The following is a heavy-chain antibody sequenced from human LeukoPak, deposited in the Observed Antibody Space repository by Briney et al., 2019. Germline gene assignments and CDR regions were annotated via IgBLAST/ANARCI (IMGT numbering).Heavy chain of an antibody. CDR2: VHDSGET. CDR3: AKKRNGISYFDS. J-gene: IGHJ4*02. V-gene: IGHV4-28*01. D-gene: IGHD1-1*01. CDR1: GHFISSADW. Sequence: PSDTLSLTCAVSGHFISSADWWGWIRQSPGKGLEWIGYVHDSGETHYNPSLKSRVTMSVDKSKDQFSLKLTSVTDVDTAVYHCAKKRNGISYFDSWGQGTLVTVS.